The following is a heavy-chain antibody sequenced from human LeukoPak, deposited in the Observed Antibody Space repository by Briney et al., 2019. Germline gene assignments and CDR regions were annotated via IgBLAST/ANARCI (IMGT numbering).Heavy chain of an antibody. Sequence: SETLSLTCTVSGYSISSGYFWGWIRQPPGKGLEWIASIYHSGTTYYSPSLKSRVTISVDPSKNRFSLKLTSVTAADTAVYCARVVASTSIDSWGQGTLVTVSS. CDR3: ARVVASTSIDS. D-gene: IGHD2-15*01. CDR1: GYSISSGYF. CDR2: IYHSGTT. J-gene: IGHJ4*02. V-gene: IGHV4-38-2*02.